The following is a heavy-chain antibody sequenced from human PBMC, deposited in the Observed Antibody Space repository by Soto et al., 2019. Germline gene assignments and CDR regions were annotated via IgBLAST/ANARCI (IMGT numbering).Heavy chain of an antibody. J-gene: IGHJ6*02. Sequence: QITLKEPGPTLVKPTQTLTLTCTFSGLSLSTTGVGVGWIRQPPGKALEWLALIYWDDDKRYSPSLKSRLTITKDTSKNQVVLTMTNMDPVDTATYYCVQSRCGGDCLQSYSSHSYYGLDVWGQGTTVTVSS. V-gene: IGHV2-5*02. D-gene: IGHD2-21*02. CDR3: VQSRCGGDCLQSYSSHSYYGLDV. CDR1: GLSLSTTGVG. CDR2: IYWDDDK.